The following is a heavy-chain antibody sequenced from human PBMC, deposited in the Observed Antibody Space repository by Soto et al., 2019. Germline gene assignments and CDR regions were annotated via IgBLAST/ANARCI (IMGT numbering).Heavy chain of an antibody. CDR1: GFTFSGSA. CDR2: IRSKGNSYAT. D-gene: IGHD7-27*01. J-gene: IGHJ6*02. Sequence: GGSLRLSCAASGFTFSGSAMHWVRQASGKGLEGVGRIRSKGNSYATAYAASVKGRFTISRDDSKKMAYLQMSSLKTEDTAVYYCTKVPNWDTSLGYYYGMDVWGQGTTVTVSS. CDR3: TKVPNWDTSLGYYYGMDV. V-gene: IGHV3-73*01.